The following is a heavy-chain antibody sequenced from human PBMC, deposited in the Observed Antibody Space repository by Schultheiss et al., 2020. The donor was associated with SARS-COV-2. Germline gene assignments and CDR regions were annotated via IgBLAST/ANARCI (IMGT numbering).Heavy chain of an antibody. CDR3: ARDPDGYLVYHHGMDV. CDR2: IRSKAYGGTT. D-gene: IGHD5-24*01. CDR1: GFTFSSYG. Sequence: GGSLRLSCAASGFTFSSYGMHWVRQAPGKGLEWVGFIRSKAYGGTTEYAASVKGRFTISRDDSKSIAYLQMNSLRPEDTAVYYCARDPDGYLVYHHGMDVWGQGTTVTVSS. J-gene: IGHJ6*02. V-gene: IGHV3-71*01.